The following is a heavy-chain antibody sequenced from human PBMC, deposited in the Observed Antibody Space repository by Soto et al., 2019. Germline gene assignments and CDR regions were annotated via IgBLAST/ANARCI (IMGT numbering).Heavy chain of an antibody. CDR1: GGSVSSGSYY. CDR2: IYYSGST. D-gene: IGHD3-3*01. Sequence: SETLSLTCTVSGGSVSSGSYYWSWIRQPPGKGLEWIGYIYYSGSTNYNPSLKSRVTIPVDTSKNQFSLKLSSVTAADTAVYYCARATYYDFWSGYYVGGGAAYYYGMDVWGQGTRVTVSS. CDR3: ARATYYDFWSGYYVGGGAAYYYGMDV. V-gene: IGHV4-61*01. J-gene: IGHJ6*02.